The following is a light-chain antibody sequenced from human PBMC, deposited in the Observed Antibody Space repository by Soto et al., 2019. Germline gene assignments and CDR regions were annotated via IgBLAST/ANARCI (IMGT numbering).Light chain of an antibody. CDR2: AAS. V-gene: IGKV1-12*01. J-gene: IGKJ4*01. CDR3: QQADSFPLS. Sequence: DIQMTQSPSSVSASIGDRVTISCRASQSIYKWLVWYQQKPGKAPKLLIYAASSLQSGAPSRVSGSGYGTDFTLTISSLQPEDFAADYCQQADSFPLSFGGGTKVEI. CDR1: QSIYKW.